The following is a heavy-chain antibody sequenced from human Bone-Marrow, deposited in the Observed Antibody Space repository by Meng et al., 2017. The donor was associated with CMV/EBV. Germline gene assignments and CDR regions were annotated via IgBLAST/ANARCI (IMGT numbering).Heavy chain of an antibody. D-gene: IGHD7-27*01. CDR3: ARDTGAMRSAGFDY. Sequence: SEPLSLTCSVSGGSISSSSYYWGWIRQPPGKGLEWIGSIYYSGTTYYNPSLQSRVTIFVDTSKYQFSLRLSSVTAADTAVYYCARDTGAMRSAGFDYWGQGTLVTVSS. V-gene: IGHV4-39*02. CDR1: GGSISSSSYY. CDR2: IYYSGTT. J-gene: IGHJ4*02.